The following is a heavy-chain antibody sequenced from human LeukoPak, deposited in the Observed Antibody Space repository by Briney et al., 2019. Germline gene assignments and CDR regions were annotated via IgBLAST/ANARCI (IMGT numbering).Heavy chain of an antibody. D-gene: IGHD3-10*01. CDR1: GGTFSSYA. CDR3: ARRLALRENYYGSGSRYYYYMDV. V-gene: IGHV1-69*06. CDR2: IIPIFGTA. J-gene: IGHJ6*03. Sequence: GASVKVSCKASGGTFSSYAISWVRQAPGQGLEWMGGIIPIFGTANYAQKFQGRVTITADTSTSTAYMELRSLRSDDTAVYYCARRLALRENYYGSGSRYYYYMDVWGKGTTVTVSS.